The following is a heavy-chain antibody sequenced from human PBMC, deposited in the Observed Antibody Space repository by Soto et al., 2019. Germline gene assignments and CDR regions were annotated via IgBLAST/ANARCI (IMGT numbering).Heavy chain of an antibody. D-gene: IGHD3-16*01. Sequence: VQLVESGGGLIQAGGSLRLSCEVSGFTVSNNFMMWVRQAPGKGLEWVSLIYSGGSISYADSVKGRFTISRDGSMNMLYLQMNRQTAEDTAVYYCARGGNGQRGSPLWGQGTLVTVSS. J-gene: IGHJ4*02. CDR1: GFTVSNNF. V-gene: IGHV3-53*02. CDR2: IYSGGSI. CDR3: ARGGNGQRGSPL.